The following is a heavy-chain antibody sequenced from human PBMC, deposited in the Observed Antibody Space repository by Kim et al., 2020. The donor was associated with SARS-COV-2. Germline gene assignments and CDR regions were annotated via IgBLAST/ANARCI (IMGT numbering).Heavy chain of an antibody. CDR3: ATDYVEAFDI. J-gene: IGHJ3*02. Sequence: GGSLRLSCAASGFTFDDYTMHWVRQAPGKGLEWVSLISWDGGSTYYADSVKGRFTISRDNSKNSLYLQMNSLRTEDTALYYCATDYVEAFDIWGQGTMVTVSS. CDR1: GFTFDDYT. D-gene: IGHD4-17*01. V-gene: IGHV3-43*01. CDR2: ISWDGGST.